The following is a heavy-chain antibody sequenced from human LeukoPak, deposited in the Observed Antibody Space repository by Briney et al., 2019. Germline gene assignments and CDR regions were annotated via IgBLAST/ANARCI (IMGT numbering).Heavy chain of an antibody. CDR3: AHWDLPGDFDY. CDR2: ISGSGGST. CDR1: GFTFSSYW. D-gene: IGHD7-27*01. J-gene: IGHJ4*02. V-gene: IGHV3-23*01. Sequence: GGSLRLSCAASGFTFSSYWMSWVRQAPGKGLEWVSAISGSGGSTYYADSVKGRFTISRDNSKSTLYLQMNSLRAEDTAVYYCAHWDLPGDFDYWGQGTLVTVSS.